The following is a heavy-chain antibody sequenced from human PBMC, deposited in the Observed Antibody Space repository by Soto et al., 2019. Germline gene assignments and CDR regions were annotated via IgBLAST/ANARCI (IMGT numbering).Heavy chain of an antibody. CDR1: GFTFRSHG. Sequence: GRLQRHSCAASGFTFRSHGMRWIRQAQGKGLEWVAVIWYDGSNKYYADSVKGRFTISRDNSKNTLYLQMNSLRAEDTAVYYCARDNPYDILTGYYPQSLDYWGQGTLVTVSS. CDR3: ARDNPYDILTGYYPQSLDY. CDR2: IWYDGSNK. V-gene: IGHV3-33*01. J-gene: IGHJ4*02. D-gene: IGHD3-9*01.